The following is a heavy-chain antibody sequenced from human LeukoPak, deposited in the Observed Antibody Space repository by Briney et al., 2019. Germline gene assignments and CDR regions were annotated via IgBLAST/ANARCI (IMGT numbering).Heavy chain of an antibody. Sequence: GGSLRLSCAASGFTFSSYEMNWVRQAPGKGLEWVSYITSSGSTIYYADSVKGRFTIFRDNSKNVLFLQMNSLRAEDTALYYCASQKANFYDSSGDVWGQGTSVTVSS. J-gene: IGHJ6*02. V-gene: IGHV3-48*03. CDR2: ITSSGSTI. CDR3: ASQKANFYDSSGDV. D-gene: IGHD3-22*01. CDR1: GFTFSSYE.